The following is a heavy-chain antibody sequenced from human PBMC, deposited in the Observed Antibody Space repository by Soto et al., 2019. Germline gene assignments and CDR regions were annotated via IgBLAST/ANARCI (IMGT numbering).Heavy chain of an antibody. CDR2: ISAYNGNT. D-gene: IGHD4-17*01. CDR1: GYTFTSYG. CDR3: ARDSRGDYVINWFDP. J-gene: IGHJ5*02. Sequence: ASVKVSCKASGYTFTSYGISWVRQAPGQGLEWMGWISAYNGNTNYAQKLQGRVTMTTDTSTSTAYMELRSLRSDDTAVYYCARDSRGDYVINWFDPWGQGTLVTVSS. V-gene: IGHV1-18*01.